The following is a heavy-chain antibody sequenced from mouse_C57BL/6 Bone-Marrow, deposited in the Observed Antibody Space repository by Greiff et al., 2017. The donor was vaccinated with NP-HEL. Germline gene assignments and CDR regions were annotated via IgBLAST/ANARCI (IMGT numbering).Heavy chain of an antibody. CDR1: GYTFTSYG. V-gene: IGHV1-81*01. J-gene: IGHJ1*03. Sequence: VQLQESGAELARPGASVKLSCKASGYTFTSYGISWVKQRTGQGLEWIGEIYPRSGNTYYNEKFKGKATLTADKSSSTAYMELRSLTSEDSAVYVCARSRDYYGSSYWYFDVWGTGTTVTVSS. D-gene: IGHD1-1*01. CDR2: IYPRSGNT. CDR3: ARSRDYYGSSYWYFDV.